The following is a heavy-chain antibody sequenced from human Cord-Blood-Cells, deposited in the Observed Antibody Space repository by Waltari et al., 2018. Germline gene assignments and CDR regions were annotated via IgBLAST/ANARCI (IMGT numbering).Heavy chain of an antibody. CDR3: QVDTVTTDFDY. CDR1: GFTFSGYA. J-gene: IGHJ4*02. V-gene: IGHV3-30-3*01. D-gene: IGHD4-4*01. Sequence: QVQLGGSGGGVGQPWGALVLSCAAFGFTFSGYALDLVRQAPGKGLEWVAVISYDESNKYYADSVNGRFTISRDNSKNTLYLQMNSLRVEDTAVYYCQVDTVTTDFDYWGQGTLVTVSS. CDR2: ISYDESNK.